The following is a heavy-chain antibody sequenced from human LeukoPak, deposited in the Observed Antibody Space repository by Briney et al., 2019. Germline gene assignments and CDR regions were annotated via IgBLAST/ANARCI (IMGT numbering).Heavy chain of an antibody. V-gene: IGHV3-21*01. J-gene: IGHJ4*02. CDR3: ASGGSGSYLLYFDY. CDR2: ISYTSNYI. D-gene: IGHD1-26*01. Sequence: PGGSLRLSCAASGFAFSTYSLSWVRQAPGKGLEWVSSISYTSNYIYYADSVEGRFTISRDNAKTSLYLQMNSLRAEDTAVYYCASGGSGSYLLYFDYWGQGTLVTVSS. CDR1: GFAFSTYS.